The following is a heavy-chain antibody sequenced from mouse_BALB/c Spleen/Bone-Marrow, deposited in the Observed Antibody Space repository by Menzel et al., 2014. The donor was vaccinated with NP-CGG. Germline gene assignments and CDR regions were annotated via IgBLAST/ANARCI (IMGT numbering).Heavy chain of an antibody. CDR2: INPSNGRT. CDR3: AREGNYYGSIAMDY. J-gene: IGHJ4*01. CDR1: GYTFTSYW. D-gene: IGHD1-1*01. Sequence: LVESGAELVKPGASVKLSCKASGYTFTSYWMHWVKQRPGQGLEWIGEINPSNGRTNYNEKFKSKATLTVDKSSSTAYMQRSSLTSEDSAVYYRAREGNYYGSIAMDYWGQGTSVTVSS. V-gene: IGHV1S81*02.